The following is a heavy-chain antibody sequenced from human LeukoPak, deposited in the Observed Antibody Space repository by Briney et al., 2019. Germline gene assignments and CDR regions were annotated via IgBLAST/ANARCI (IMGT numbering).Heavy chain of an antibody. J-gene: IGHJ4*02. V-gene: IGHV4-30-2*03. D-gene: IGHD6-19*01. CDR3: ARHREGSGWTSLDY. Sequence: SQTLSLTCAVSGGSISSGGYSWSWIRQPPGKGLEWIAYMYHSGSTYYNPSLKSRVVISVDTSKNQFSLTVSSVRAADTAVYYCARHREGSGWTSLDYWGQGTLVTVSS. CDR2: MYHSGST. CDR1: GGSISSGGYS.